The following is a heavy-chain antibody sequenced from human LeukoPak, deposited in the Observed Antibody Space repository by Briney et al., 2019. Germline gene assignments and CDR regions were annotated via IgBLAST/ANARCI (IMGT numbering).Heavy chain of an antibody. Sequence: ASVKVSCKASGGTFISYAISWVRQAPGQGLEWMGGIIPIFGTANYAQKFQGRVTITADESTSTAYMELSSLRSENTAVYYCAGVFQASSSGWFDPWGQGTLVTVSS. CDR3: AGVFQASSSGWFDP. D-gene: IGHD6-6*01. CDR1: GGTFISYA. CDR2: IIPIFGTA. V-gene: IGHV1-69*13. J-gene: IGHJ5*02.